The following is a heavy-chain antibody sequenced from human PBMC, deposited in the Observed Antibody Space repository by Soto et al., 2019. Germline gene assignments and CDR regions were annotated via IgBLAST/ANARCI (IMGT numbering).Heavy chain of an antibody. CDR3: ARGGTVRRDAFDI. CDR2: IYYSGST. Sequence: QVQLQESGPGLVKPSETLSLTCTVSGGSISSYYWSWIRQPPGKGLEWIGYIYYSGSTNYNPSLKSRVTISVDTSKNQFSLKLSTVSAADTAVYYWARGGTVRRDAFDIWGQGTMVTVSS. CDR1: GGSISSYY. V-gene: IGHV4-59*01. D-gene: IGHD3-10*01. J-gene: IGHJ3*02.